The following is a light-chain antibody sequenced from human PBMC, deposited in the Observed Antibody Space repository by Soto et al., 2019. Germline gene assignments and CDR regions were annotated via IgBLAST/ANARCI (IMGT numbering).Light chain of an antibody. Sequence: DIRLTQSPSSLSASGGDRVTITCQASQRISTFLNWYRQQPGKAPEILIYGTSNLQTGTPSRFSGSGSGTDFTLTVSGLQPEDSATYYCQQSFTSPWTFGQGTKVEFK. J-gene: IGKJ1*01. CDR3: QQSFTSPWT. CDR1: QRISTF. V-gene: IGKV1-39*01. CDR2: GTS.